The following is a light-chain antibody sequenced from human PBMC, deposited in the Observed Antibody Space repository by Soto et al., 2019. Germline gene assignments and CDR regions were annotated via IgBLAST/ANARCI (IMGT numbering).Light chain of an antibody. J-gene: IGKJ1*01. CDR2: KAS. V-gene: IGKV1-5*03. CDR1: QSIGSW. CDR3: QQYNSYSWT. Sequence: EIQMTQSPASLSVSFGDRVTITCRASQSIGSWLAWYQHKPGKAPKILIYKASSLESGVPSRFSGSGSGTGFTLTISSLQTDDFATYYCQQYNSYSWTFGQGTKVDIK.